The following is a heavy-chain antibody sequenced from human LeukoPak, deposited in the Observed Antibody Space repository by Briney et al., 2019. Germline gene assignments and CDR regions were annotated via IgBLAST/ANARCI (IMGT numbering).Heavy chain of an antibody. CDR2: INPNSGST. CDR3: ASGPSQFGQFGMDV. J-gene: IGHJ6*02. CDR1: GYTFTDYY. V-gene: IGHV1-2*06. Sequence: ASVKVSCKASGYTFTDYYIHWVRQAPGQGLEWVGRINPNSGSTNYAQKFQGRVTITADESTSIAYMELSSLRSEDTAVYYCASGPSQFGQFGMDVWGQGTTVTVSS. D-gene: IGHD3-10*01.